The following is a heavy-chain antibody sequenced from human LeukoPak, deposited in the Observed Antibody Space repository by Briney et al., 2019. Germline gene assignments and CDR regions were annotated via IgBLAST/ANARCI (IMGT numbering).Heavy chain of an antibody. CDR1: GFTFSSYG. CDR3: AKELQTYYYDSSGYYLRDFDY. CDR2: IRYDGSNK. V-gene: IGHV3-30*02. D-gene: IGHD3-22*01. J-gene: IGHJ4*02. Sequence: PGGSLRLSCAASGFTFSSYGMHWVRQAPGKGLEWVTFIRYDGSNKYYADSVKGRFTISRDNSKNTLYLQMSSLRAEDTAVYYCAKELQTYYYDSSGYYLRDFDYWGQGTLVTVSS.